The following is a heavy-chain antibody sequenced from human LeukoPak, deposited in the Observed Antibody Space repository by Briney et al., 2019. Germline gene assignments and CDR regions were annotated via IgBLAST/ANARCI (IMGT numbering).Heavy chain of an antibody. J-gene: IGHJ4*02. CDR2: ISSSSSYI. V-gene: IGHV3-21*01. Sequence: GGSLRLSCAASGFTFSSYSMNWVRQAPGKGLEWVSCISSSSSYIYYADSVKGRFTISRDNAKNSLYLQMNSLRAEDTAVYYCAREPRPSGSYAVNLHGGQGPLVTVST. CDR1: GFTFSSYS. D-gene: IGHD1-26*01. CDR3: AREPRPSGSYAVNLH.